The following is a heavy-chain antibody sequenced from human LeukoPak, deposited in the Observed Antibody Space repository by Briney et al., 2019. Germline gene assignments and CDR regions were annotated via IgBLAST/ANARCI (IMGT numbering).Heavy chain of an antibody. V-gene: IGHV3-74*01. Sequence: GGSLRLSCAASGFTFSSYWMHWVRQTPGQGLVWVSRIKGDGSDTLYADSVKGRFTISRDNSKNTLYLQTSSLGVDDTAVYYCARASTTVPNLLDYWGQGALVSVSS. CDR3: ARASTTVPNLLDY. CDR1: GFTFSSYW. D-gene: IGHD4-17*01. CDR2: IKGDGSDT. J-gene: IGHJ4*02.